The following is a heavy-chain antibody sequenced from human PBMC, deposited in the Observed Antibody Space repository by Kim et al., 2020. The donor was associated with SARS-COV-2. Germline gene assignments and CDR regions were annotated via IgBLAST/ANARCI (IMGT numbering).Heavy chain of an antibody. J-gene: IGHJ4*02. CDR2: ISGSGGST. Sequence: GGSLRLSCAASGITFSSYAMSWVRQAPGKGLEWVSAISGSGGSTYYADSVKGRFTITSDNSKKTLYLQLNSMRAEDTAVDHCAKSGGVATGGFDYWGQGTLVTVSS. V-gene: IGHV3-23*01. CDR3: AKSGGVATGGFDY. CDR1: GITFSSYA. D-gene: IGHD5-12*01.